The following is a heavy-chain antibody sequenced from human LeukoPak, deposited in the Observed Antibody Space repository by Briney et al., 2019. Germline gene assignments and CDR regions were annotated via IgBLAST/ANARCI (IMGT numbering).Heavy chain of an antibody. CDR1: GFNFENYA. Sequence: PGGSLRLSCAASGFNFENYAMHWVRQAPGKGLEWVAAILYDGSAKYYSDSIKGRFTISRDNAKNSLYLQMNSLRAEDTALYYCARVEMATIRVQGGAFDIWGQGTMVTVSS. V-gene: IGHV3-30*04. CDR2: ILYDGSAK. J-gene: IGHJ3*02. CDR3: ARVEMATIRVQGGAFDI. D-gene: IGHD5-24*01.